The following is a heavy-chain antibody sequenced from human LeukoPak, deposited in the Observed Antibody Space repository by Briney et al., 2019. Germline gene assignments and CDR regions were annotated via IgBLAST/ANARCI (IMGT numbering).Heavy chain of an antibody. V-gene: IGHV1-18*01. CDR1: GYTFTSHG. J-gene: IGHJ6*03. D-gene: IGHD6-19*01. Sequence: ASVKVSCKASGYTFTSHGISWVRQAPGQGLEWMGWISTYNGNTNYAQKLQGRVSMTTDTSTSTAYMDLRSLRSDDTAVYYCARLARIAVAGPLFNYYYYYYMDVWGKGTTVTISS. CDR3: ARLARIAVAGPLFNYYYYYYMDV. CDR2: ISTYNGNT.